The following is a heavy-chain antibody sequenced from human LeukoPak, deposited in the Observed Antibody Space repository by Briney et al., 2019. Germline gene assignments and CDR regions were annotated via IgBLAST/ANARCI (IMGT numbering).Heavy chain of an antibody. CDR1: GYSFNSFG. J-gene: IGHJ3*02. CDR2: ISGYNGNT. V-gene: IGHV1-18*04. CDR3: ARVFVFGVLMLDRGDAFDI. D-gene: IGHD3-3*01. Sequence: ASVKVSCKASGYSFNSFGITWVRQAPGQGLERMGWISGYNGNTKYAEKFQGRVTMTTDTSTSTAYMELRSLRSDDTAVYYCARVFVFGVLMLDRGDAFDIWGQGTMVSVSS.